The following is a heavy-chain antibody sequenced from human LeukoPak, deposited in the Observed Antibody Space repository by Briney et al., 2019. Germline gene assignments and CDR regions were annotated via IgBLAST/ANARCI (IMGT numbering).Heavy chain of an antibody. CDR2: INPNSGGT. Sequence: ASVKVSCKASGYTFTGYCMHWVRQAPGQGLEWMGRINPNSGGTNYAQKFQGRVTMTRDTSISTAYMELSRLRSDDTAVYYCARVAAAGIQGYFQHWGQGTLVTVSS. D-gene: IGHD6-13*01. CDR1: GYTFTGYC. V-gene: IGHV1-2*06. J-gene: IGHJ1*01. CDR3: ARVAAAGIQGYFQH.